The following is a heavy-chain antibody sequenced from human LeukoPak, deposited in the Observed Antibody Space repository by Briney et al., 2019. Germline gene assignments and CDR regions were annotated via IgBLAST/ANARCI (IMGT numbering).Heavy chain of an antibody. D-gene: IGHD2-2*01. CDR1: GFTVSSSY. CDR2: IYSGGST. CDR3: ASLPYCSSTSCPWGGY. Sequence: PGGSLRLSCAASGFTVSSSYMSWVRQAPGKGLEWVSVIYSGGSTYYADSVKGRFTISRDNSKNTLYLQMNSLRAEDTAVYYCASLPYCSSTSCPWGGYWGQGTLVTVSS. V-gene: IGHV3-66*02. J-gene: IGHJ4*02.